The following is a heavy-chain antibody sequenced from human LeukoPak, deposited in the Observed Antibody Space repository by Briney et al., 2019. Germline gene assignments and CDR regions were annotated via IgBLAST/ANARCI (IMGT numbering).Heavy chain of an antibody. D-gene: IGHD3-10*01. CDR2: IYYSGST. V-gene: IGHV4-61*01. J-gene: IGHJ5*02. Sequence: SETLSLTCTVSGGSVSSGTYYWSWIRQPPGKGLEWIGYIYYSGSTYYNPSLKSRVTISVDTSKNQFSLKLSSVTAADTAVYYCARGSFYYYGSGSYFWFDPWGQGTLVTVSS. CDR1: GGSVSSGTYY. CDR3: ARGSFYYYGSGSYFWFDP.